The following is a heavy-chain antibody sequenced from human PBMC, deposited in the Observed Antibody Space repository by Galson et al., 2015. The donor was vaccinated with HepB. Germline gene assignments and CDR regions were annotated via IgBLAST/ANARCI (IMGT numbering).Heavy chain of an antibody. CDR2: INPSSGST. D-gene: IGHD3-10*01. V-gene: IGHV1-46*02. J-gene: IGHJ4*02. CDR3: ARDFTMIRGIIITPGY. CDR1: GYTFNSYY. Sequence: SVKVSCKASGYTFNSYYIHWVRQAPGQGLEWMGTINPSSGSTIYAQNFQGRVIMTRDTSTSTVYMKLSSLRSEDTAIYYCARDFTMIRGIIITPGYWGQGPLVTVS.